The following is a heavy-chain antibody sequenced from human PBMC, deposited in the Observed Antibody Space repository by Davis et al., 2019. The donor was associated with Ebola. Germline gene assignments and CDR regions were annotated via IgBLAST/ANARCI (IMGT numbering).Heavy chain of an antibody. CDR2: IYHTGST. Sequence: MPSDTLSLTCAVSGGSISSSYWWSSVRQPPGKGLEWTGEIYHTGSTNYNPSLKSGVTISVDKSKNQFSLKLSSVTAADTAVYFCARDREWLVQGYFDYWGQGTLVTVSS. D-gene: IGHD6-19*01. J-gene: IGHJ4*02. V-gene: IGHV4-4*02. CDR3: ARDREWLVQGYFDY. CDR1: GGSISSSYW.